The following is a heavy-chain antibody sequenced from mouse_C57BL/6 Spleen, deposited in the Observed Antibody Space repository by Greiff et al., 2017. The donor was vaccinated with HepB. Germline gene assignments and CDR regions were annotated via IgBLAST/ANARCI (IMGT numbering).Heavy chain of an antibody. CDR2: ISNLAYSI. V-gene: IGHV5-15*01. CDR3: ALSYDGYYGFAY. D-gene: IGHD2-3*01. CDR1: GFTFSDYG. Sequence: EAMLVESGGGLVQPGGSLKLSCAASGFTFSDYGMAWVRQAPRKGPEWVAFISNLAYSIYYADTVTGRFTISRENAKNTLYLEMSSLRSEDTAMYYCALSYDGYYGFAYWGQGTLVTVSA. J-gene: IGHJ3*01.